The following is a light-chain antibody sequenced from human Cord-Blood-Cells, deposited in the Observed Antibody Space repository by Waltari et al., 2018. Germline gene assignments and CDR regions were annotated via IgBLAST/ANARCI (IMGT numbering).Light chain of an antibody. CDR1: QSVSSSY. CDR3: QHYGSSWT. CDR2: GAS. J-gene: IGKJ1*01. Sequence: ETVLTQTPDTLSLSPGERATLSCRASQSVSSSYLAWYQQKPGQAPRLLIYGASSRATGIPDRFSVSGSGTDFTLTISRLEPEDFAVYYCQHYGSSWTFGQGTKVEIK. V-gene: IGKV3-20*01.